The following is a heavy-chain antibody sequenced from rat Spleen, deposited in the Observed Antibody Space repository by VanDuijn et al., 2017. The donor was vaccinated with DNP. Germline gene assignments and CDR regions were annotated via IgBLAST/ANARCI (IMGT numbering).Heavy chain of an antibody. CDR2: INYSGYT. V-gene: IGHV3-1*01. CDR1: GYSITNNY. J-gene: IGHJ1*01. CDR3: ARGYNTDYYYAHWFFDF. Sequence: EVQLQESGPGLVNPSQSLSLTCSVTGYSITNNYWAWIRKFPGNKMEWMGYINYSGYTDYNPSLRRRISITRDTSKNQFFLQLRSITTEDTATYYCARGYNTDYYYAHWFFDFWGPGTMVTVSS. D-gene: IGHD1-6*01.